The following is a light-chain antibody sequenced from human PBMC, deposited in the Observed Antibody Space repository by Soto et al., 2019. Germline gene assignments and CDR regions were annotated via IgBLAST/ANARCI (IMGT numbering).Light chain of an antibody. Sequence: SVGDRVTITCRASQTISSWLAWYQQKPGKAPKLLIYKASTLKSGVPSRFSGSGSGTNFSLTISSLQPEDFATYYCQQARGFPRTFGQGTKVDNK. V-gene: IGKV1-5*03. CDR1: QTISSW. CDR3: QQARGFPRT. CDR2: KAS. J-gene: IGKJ1*01.